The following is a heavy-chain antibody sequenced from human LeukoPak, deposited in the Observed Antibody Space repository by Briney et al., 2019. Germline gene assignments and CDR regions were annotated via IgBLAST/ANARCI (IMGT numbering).Heavy chain of an antibody. CDR1: GFAFNNYA. J-gene: IGHJ4*02. CDR2: IPYDGSNK. V-gene: IGHV3-30*02. CDR3: AKDLYSYDSSGSFDY. D-gene: IGHD3-22*01. Sequence: GGSLRLSCAASGFAFNNYAMHWVRQAPGKGLEWVAFIPYDGSNKYYTDSVKGRFTISRDNSKNTLYLQMNSLRPEDTAVYYCAKDLYSYDSSGSFDYWGQGTLVTVSS.